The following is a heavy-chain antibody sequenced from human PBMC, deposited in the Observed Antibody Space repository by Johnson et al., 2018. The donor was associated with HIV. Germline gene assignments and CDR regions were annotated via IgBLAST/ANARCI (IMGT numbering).Heavy chain of an antibody. D-gene: IGHD1-26*01. Sequence: QVQLVESGGGLVKPGGSLRLSCAASGFTFSSYAMSWVRQAPGKGLAWVAVISYDGSNKYYADSVKGRFTISRDNSKNTLYLQMNSVRAEDTAVYYCARVVGDTTGGRAFDIWGQGTMVTVSS. CDR1: GFTFSSYA. J-gene: IGHJ3*02. V-gene: IGHV3-30*03. CDR2: ISYDGSNK. CDR3: ARVVGDTTGGRAFDI.